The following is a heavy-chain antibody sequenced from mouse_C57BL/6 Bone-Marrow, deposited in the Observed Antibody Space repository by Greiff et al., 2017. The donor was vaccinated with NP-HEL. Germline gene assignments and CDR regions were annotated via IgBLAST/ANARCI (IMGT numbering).Heavy chain of an antibody. V-gene: IGHV5-4*01. J-gene: IGHJ1*03. D-gene: IGHD1-1*01. CDR1: GFTFSSYA. CDR3: AREGYYGNWYFDV. Sequence: EVKVVESGGGLVKPGGSLKLSCAASGFTFSSYAMSWVRQTPEKRLEWVATISDGGSYTYYPDNVKGRFTISRDNAKNNLYLQMSHLKSEDTAMYYCAREGYYGNWYFDVWGTGTTVTVSS. CDR2: ISDGGSYT.